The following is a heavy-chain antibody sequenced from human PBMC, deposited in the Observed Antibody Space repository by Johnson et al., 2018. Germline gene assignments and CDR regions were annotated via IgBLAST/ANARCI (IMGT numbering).Heavy chain of an antibody. Sequence: VQLVESGGGVVHXGRSLRLXCAASGFTFRSYAMSWVRQAPGKGLEWVSSISGYGGFTYYADSVKGRFTIPRDNSKNTLFLQMNSLRVEDTAVYYCGKDGYCNGDRCDYYYGVDVWGQGTTVTVSS. J-gene: IGHJ6*02. CDR3: GKDGYCNGDRCDYYYGVDV. CDR1: GFTFRSYA. CDR2: ISGYGGFT. D-gene: IGHD2-15*01. V-gene: IGHV3-23*04.